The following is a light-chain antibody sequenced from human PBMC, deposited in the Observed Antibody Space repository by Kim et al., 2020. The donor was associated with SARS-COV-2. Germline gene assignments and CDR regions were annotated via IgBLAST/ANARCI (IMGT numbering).Light chain of an antibody. V-gene: IGLV3-1*01. CDR1: KLGDKY. CDR2: QYD. Sequence: SYELTQPPSVSVSPGWTASIPCSGDKLGDKYAYLYQQKQGQSPVVDIYQYDKRPSGIPERFSGSNSGNTATLTISGTQSADEADYYCQEWDSVVVFGGGTQLTVL. CDR3: QEWDSVVV. J-gene: IGLJ2*01.